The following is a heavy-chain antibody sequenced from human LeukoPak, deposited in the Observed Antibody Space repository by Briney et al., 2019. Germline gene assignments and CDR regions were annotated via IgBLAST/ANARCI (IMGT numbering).Heavy chain of an antibody. V-gene: IGHV4-34*01. Sequence: KPSETLSLTCAVYGGSFSGYYWSWIRQPPGKGLEWIGEINHSGSTNYNPSLKSRVTITVDTSKNQFSLKLSSVTAADTAVYYCARGKRRGVTAILSWFDPWGQGTLVTVSS. D-gene: IGHD2-21*02. J-gene: IGHJ5*02. CDR1: GGSFSGYY. CDR3: ARGKRRGVTAILSWFDP. CDR2: INHSGST.